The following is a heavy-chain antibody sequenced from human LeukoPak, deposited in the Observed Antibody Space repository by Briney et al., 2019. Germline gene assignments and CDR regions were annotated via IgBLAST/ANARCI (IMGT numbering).Heavy chain of an antibody. CDR1: GYTFTDYY. D-gene: IGHD1-26*01. CDR3: ARGVGFSIVGATDFDY. CDR2: INPNSGGT. J-gene: IGHJ4*02. Sequence: ASVKVSCKASGYTFTDYYLHWVRQAPGQGLECMGWINPNSGGTNYAQKFQGRVTMTRNTSISTAYMELSSLRSEDTAVYYCARGVGFSIVGATDFDYWGQGTLVTVSS. V-gene: IGHV1-2*02.